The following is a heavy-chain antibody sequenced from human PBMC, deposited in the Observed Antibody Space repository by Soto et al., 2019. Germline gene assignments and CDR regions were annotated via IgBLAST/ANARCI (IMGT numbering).Heavy chain of an antibody. CDR3: ARDSADSISWSRDFDY. CDR1: GYTFTSYG. Sequence: ASVKVSCKASGYTFTSYGISWVRQAPGQGLEWMGWISAYNGNTNYAQKLQGRVTMTTDTSTSTAYMELRSLRSDDTAVYYCARDSADSISWSRDFDYWGQGTLVTVSS. J-gene: IGHJ4*02. V-gene: IGHV1-18*04. D-gene: IGHD6-13*01. CDR2: ISAYNGNT.